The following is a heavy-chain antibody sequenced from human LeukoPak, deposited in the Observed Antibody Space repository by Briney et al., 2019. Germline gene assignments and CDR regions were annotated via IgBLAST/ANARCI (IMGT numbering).Heavy chain of an antibody. J-gene: IGHJ3*02. CDR2: IYHSGST. Sequence: SETLSLTCAVSGGSISSSNWWSWVRQPPGKGLEWIGEIYHSGSTNYNPSLRSRVTISVDKSKNQFSLKLSSVTAADTAVYYCAISLTEHYYYDSSGYYGLSAFDIWGQGTMVTVSS. CDR3: AISLTEHYYYDSSGYYGLSAFDI. D-gene: IGHD3-22*01. CDR1: GGSISSSNW. V-gene: IGHV4-4*02.